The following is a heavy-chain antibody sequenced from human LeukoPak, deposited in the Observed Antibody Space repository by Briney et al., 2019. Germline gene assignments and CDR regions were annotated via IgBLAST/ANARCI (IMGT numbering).Heavy chain of an antibody. CDR2: IYYSETT. V-gene: IGHV4-39*02. Sequence: SETLSLTCTVSGGSISSSSYYWGWIRQPPGKGLEWIGSIYYSETTYYSPSLKSRVTISVDTSKNHFSLKLSSVTAADTAVYYCARGPTYQPIDYWGQGTLVTVSS. J-gene: IGHJ4*02. CDR3: ARGPTYQPIDY. D-gene: IGHD2-2*01. CDR1: GGSISSSSYY.